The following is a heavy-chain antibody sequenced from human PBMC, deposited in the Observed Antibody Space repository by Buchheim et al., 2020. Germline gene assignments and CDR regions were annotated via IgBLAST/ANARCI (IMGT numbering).Heavy chain of an antibody. CDR3: ARVGDWQWLVKGQYWYFDL. D-gene: IGHD6-19*01. CDR1: GFTFSSYS. CDR2: ISGSTNTL. V-gene: IGHV3-48*01. Sequence: EVQLVESGGGLVQPGGSLRLSCAASGFTFSSYSMYWVRQAPGKGPEWVSYISGSTNTLYYADSVKGRFTISRDNARNSLYLQMNSLRAEDTAVYYCARVGDWQWLVKGQYWYFDLWGRGTL. J-gene: IGHJ2*01.